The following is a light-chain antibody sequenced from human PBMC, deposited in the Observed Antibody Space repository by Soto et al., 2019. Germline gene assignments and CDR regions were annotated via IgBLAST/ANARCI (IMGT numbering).Light chain of an antibody. V-gene: IGKV1-39*01. Sequence: DIHMTQSPSSLSASVGHIFTITCRASQNIATYLNWYQQTPGKAPKLLIYTASTLQSGVPSRLSGSGSGTEFTITISSLQTDDVAIYYCQQYNDSSWTFGHGTKVDIK. CDR3: QQYNDSSWT. CDR2: TAS. CDR1: QNIATY. J-gene: IGKJ1*01.